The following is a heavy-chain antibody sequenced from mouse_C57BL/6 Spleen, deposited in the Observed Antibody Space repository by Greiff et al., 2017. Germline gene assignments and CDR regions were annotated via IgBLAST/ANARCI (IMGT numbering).Heavy chain of an antibody. CDR3: ARWDTTVVATPYAMDY. CDR1: GYAFSSSW. Sequence: QVQLQQSGPELVKPGASVKISCKASGYAFSSSWMNWVKQRPGKGLEWIGRIYPGDGDTNYNGKFKGKATLTADKSSSTAYMQLSSLTSEDSAVXFCARWDTTVVATPYAMDYWGQGTSVTVSS. J-gene: IGHJ4*01. CDR2: IYPGDGDT. V-gene: IGHV1-82*01. D-gene: IGHD1-1*01.